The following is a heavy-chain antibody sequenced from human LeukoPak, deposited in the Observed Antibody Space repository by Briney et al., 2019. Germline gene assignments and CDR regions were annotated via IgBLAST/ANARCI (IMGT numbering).Heavy chain of an antibody. CDR1: GFTFSSYA. CDR3: ASSTPITMVRGAISGY. J-gene: IGHJ4*02. Sequence: GGSLRLSCAASGFTFSSYAMSWVRQAPGKGLEWVSAISGSGGSTYYADSVKGRFTISRDNSKNTLYLQMNSLRAEDTAVYYCASSTPITMVRGAISGYWGQGTLVTVSS. D-gene: IGHD3-10*01. CDR2: ISGSGGST. V-gene: IGHV3-23*01.